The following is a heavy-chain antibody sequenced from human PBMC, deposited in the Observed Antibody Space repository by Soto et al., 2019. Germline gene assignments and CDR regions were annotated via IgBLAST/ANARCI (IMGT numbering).Heavy chain of an antibody. D-gene: IGHD3-22*01. Sequence: SETLSLTCTVSGGFISSYDWSWSRQPPGKGLECMGYIYDGTTNYNPSLKSRVTISVDTSKDQFSLRLSSVTAADTAVYFCARGSYDSSTYYYEPFDSWGQGTLVTVSS. CDR1: GGFISSYD. J-gene: IGHJ4*02. CDR3: ARGSYDSSTYYYEPFDS. CDR2: IYDGTT. V-gene: IGHV4-59*13.